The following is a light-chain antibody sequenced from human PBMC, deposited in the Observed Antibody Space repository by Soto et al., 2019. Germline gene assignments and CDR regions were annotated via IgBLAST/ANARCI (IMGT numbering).Light chain of an antibody. CDR3: QQYSSTPHT. J-gene: IGKJ2*01. CDR2: GTG. Sequence: EIVLTQSPGTLSLSPGQRATLSCRASQSVSRSYLAWYQHKRGQAPRLLMFGTGSRATGIPDRFSGTGSGTDFTLIINRLGPEDFAVYYCQQYSSTPHTFGQGTKLEIK. V-gene: IGKV3-20*01. CDR1: QSVSRSY.